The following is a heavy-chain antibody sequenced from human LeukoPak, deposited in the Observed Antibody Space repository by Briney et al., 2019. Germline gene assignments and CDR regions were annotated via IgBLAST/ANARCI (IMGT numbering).Heavy chain of an antibody. CDR3: GRDQFAFGLFDY. D-gene: IGHD3/OR15-3a*01. CDR1: GFTVSSNY. J-gene: IGHJ4*02. Sequence: PGGSLRLSCAASGFTVSSNYMSWVRQAPGKALEWVSVIYSGGSTYYADSVKGRFTISRDSSKNTLYLQMNSLRAEDTAVYYCGRDQFAFGLFDYWGQGTLVTVSS. V-gene: IGHV3-53*01. CDR2: IYSGGST.